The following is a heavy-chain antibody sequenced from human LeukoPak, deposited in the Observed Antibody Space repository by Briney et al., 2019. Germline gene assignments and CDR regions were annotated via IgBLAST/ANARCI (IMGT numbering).Heavy chain of an antibody. CDR3: ARRTNYYGPNWFDP. Sequence: SETLSLTCIVSGGSNTNCYWSWIRQPPGKGLEWIGSIYYSGSTNYNPSLKSRVTISVDTSKNQFSLRLTSVTTADSAVYYCARRTNYYGPNWFDPWGQGTLVTVSS. V-gene: IGHV4-59*01. J-gene: IGHJ5*02. CDR1: GGSNTNCY. CDR2: IYYSGST. D-gene: IGHD3-10*01.